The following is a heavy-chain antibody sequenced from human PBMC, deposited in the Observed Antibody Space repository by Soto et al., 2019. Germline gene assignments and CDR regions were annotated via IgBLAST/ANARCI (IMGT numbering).Heavy chain of an antibody. D-gene: IGHD3-3*01. CDR3: ASAGVGYDFWGGDQNTGYSCSSDY. CDR2: ISSNGGSK. J-gene: IGHJ4*02. CDR1: GFTFSSYA. Sequence: EVQLVESGGGLVQPGGSLRLSCVASGFTFSSYAMHWVRQAPGKGLEYVSAISSNGGSKYYANSVKGRFTISRDNSKNTLNLKMGRLRAEDMTVYYCASAGVGYDFWGGDQNTGYSCSSDYWGQGTLVTVSS. V-gene: IGHV3-64*01.